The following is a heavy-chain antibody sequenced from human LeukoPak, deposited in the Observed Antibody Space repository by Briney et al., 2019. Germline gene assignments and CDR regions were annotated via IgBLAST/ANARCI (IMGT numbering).Heavy chain of an antibody. V-gene: IGHV4-31*03. CDR3: ARGDSSSWYSFDY. CDR2: IYYSGST. J-gene: IGHJ4*02. CDR1: GGSVSSGGYY. Sequence: SETLSLTCTVSGGSVSSGGYYWSWIRQHPGKGLEWIGYIYYSGSTYYNPSLKSRVTISVDTSKNQFSLKLSSVTAADTAVYYCARGDSSSWYSFDYWGQGTLVTVSS. D-gene: IGHD6-13*01.